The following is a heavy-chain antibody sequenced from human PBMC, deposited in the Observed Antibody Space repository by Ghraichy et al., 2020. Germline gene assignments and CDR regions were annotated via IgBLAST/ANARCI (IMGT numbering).Heavy chain of an antibody. D-gene: IGHD3-10*01. CDR1: GGSISSYY. CDR3: ARVNGSGTKRGYIGY. V-gene: IGHV4-59*01. Sequence: SETLSLTCTVSGGSISSYYWSWIRQPPGKGLEWIGYIYYSGSTNYNPSLKSRVTISVDTSKNQFSLKLSSVTAADTAVYYCARVNGSGTKRGYIGYWGQGTLVTVSS. CDR2: IYYSGST. J-gene: IGHJ4*02.